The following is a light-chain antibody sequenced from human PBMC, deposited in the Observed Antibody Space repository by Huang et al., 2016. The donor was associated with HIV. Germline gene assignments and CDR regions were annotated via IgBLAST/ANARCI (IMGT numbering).Light chain of an antibody. J-gene: IGKJ1*01. Sequence: EIALIQSPATLSLSPGERATLSCRASQSISNFLGWYQQKPGQAPRLLIYDTSNRATGVPARFDGSGSETDFTLTISNLEPEDSAVYYCQQRGSWPWTFGQGTKVEI. V-gene: IGKV3-11*01. CDR2: DTS. CDR3: QQRGSWPWT. CDR1: QSISNF.